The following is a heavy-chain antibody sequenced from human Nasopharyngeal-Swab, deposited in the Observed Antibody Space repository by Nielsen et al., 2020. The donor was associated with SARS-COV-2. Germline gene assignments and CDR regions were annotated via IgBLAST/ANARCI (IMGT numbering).Heavy chain of an antibody. CDR1: GFTFSSYE. V-gene: IGHV3-48*03. Sequence: GESLKISCAASGFTFSSYEMNWVRQAPGKGLEWVSYISSSGSTIYYADSMKGRFTISRDNAKNSLYLQMNFLRVEDTAMYYCARDTGEPPNYFDPWGQGTLVTVSS. D-gene: IGHD1-14*01. CDR3: ARDTGEPPNYFDP. J-gene: IGHJ5*02. CDR2: ISSSGSTI.